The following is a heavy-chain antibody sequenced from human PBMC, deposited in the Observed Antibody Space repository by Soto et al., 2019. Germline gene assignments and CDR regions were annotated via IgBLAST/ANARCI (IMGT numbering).Heavy chain of an antibody. CDR2: ISSSSSTI. Sequence: GGSLRLSCAASGFSFSSYSMNWVRQAPGKGLEWVSYISSSSSTIYYADSVKGRFTISRDNAKNSLYLQMNSLRDEDTAVYYCARGYSSSWYNDWFDPWGQGTLVTVSS. D-gene: IGHD6-13*01. CDR3: ARGYSSSWYNDWFDP. J-gene: IGHJ5*02. CDR1: GFSFSSYS. V-gene: IGHV3-48*02.